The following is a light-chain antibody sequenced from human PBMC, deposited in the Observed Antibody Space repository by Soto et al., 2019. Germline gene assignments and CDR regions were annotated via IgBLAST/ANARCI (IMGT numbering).Light chain of an antibody. Sequence: EVVMTQSPATLSVSPGESATLSCRASQSVSSTLAWYQEKPGQAPRLLIYGASTRATGIPARFSGSGSGTDFTLTISSLQSVDFAVYYCQQYKNWPKTFGQGTKVEIK. CDR1: QSVSST. J-gene: IGKJ1*01. CDR2: GAS. CDR3: QQYKNWPKT. V-gene: IGKV3-15*01.